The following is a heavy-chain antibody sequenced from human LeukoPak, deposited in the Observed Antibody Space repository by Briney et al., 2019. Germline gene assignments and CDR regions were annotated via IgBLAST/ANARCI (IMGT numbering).Heavy chain of an antibody. CDR1: GYTFTSYG. CDR2: ISAYNGNT. CDR3: ARDPYYYDSSGYYYLLLDY. V-gene: IGHV1-18*01. Sequence: ASVKVSCKASGYTFTSYGISWVRQAPGQGLEWMGWISAYNGNTNYAQKLQGRVTMTTDTSTSTAYMELRSLRSDDTAVYYCARDPYYYDSSGYYYLLLDYWGQGTLVTVFS. D-gene: IGHD3-22*01. J-gene: IGHJ4*02.